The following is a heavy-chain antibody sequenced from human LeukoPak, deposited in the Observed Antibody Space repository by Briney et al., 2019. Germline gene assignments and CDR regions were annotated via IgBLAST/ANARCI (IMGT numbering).Heavy chain of an antibody. D-gene: IGHD6-19*01. CDR1: GYTXTGYY. Sequence: ASVKVSCKASGYTXTGYYMHGVRQAPGQGLEWVGWINTNSGGTNYAQKFQGRVTMTRDTSISTAYMELSRLRSDDTAVYYCARGIAVAGTRVNDYWGQGTLVTVSS. CDR3: ARGIAVAGTRVNDY. J-gene: IGHJ4*02. CDR2: INTNSGGT. V-gene: IGHV1-2*02.